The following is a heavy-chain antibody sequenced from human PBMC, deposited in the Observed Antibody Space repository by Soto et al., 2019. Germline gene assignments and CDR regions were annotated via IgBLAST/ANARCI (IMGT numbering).Heavy chain of an antibody. CDR2: IYYSGST. V-gene: IGHV4-59*01. Sequence: QVQLQESGPGLVKPSETLSLTCTVSGGSISSYYWSWIRQPPGKGLEWIGYIYYSGSTNYNPSLNSRVTISVDTSKNQFSLKLSSVTAADTAVYYCARGGGGSGWYLRRVAENYYFDYWGQGTLVTVSS. D-gene: IGHD6-19*01. CDR3: ARGGGGSGWYLRRVAENYYFDY. CDR1: GGSISSYY. J-gene: IGHJ4*02.